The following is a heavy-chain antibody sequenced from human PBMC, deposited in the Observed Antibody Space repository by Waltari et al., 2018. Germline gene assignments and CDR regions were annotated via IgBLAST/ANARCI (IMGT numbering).Heavy chain of an antibody. D-gene: IGHD6-19*01. V-gene: IGHV3-11*04. CDR2: ISGSGNPI. J-gene: IGHJ4*02. CDR3: ARDKIVRSGLQGPIYY. CDR1: GFTFSDFY. Sequence: QVQLVESGGGLVKPGGYRRLTCEASGFTFSDFYMGWIRQAPGKGLDWGSYISGSGNPIYYTDSAMGRFTSSRHNAKKSLHLQMSSLRVEDRAVYFCARDKIVRSGLQGPIYYWGRGTLVPVSS.